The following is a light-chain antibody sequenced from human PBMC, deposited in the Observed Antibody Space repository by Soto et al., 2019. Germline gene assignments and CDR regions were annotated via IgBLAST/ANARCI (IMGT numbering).Light chain of an antibody. Sequence: QSVLTQPPSVSAAPGQKITISCSGSSSNIGNNYVSWYQHVPGSAPKLLIYDNNRRLSGIPDRFSGSKSGTSATLGITGLQTGGEADYYCGTWDSSLNSALFGGGTKLTVL. CDR2: DNN. CDR3: GTWDSSLNSAL. J-gene: IGLJ2*01. V-gene: IGLV1-51*01. CDR1: SSNIGNNY.